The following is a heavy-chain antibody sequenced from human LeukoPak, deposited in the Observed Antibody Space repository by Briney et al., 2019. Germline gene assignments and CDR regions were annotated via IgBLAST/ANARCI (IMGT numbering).Heavy chain of an antibody. CDR1: GFTFSSYE. D-gene: IGHD5-12*01. CDR2: ISSSGSTI. V-gene: IGHV3-48*03. J-gene: IGHJ5*02. Sequence: QAGGSLRLSCAASGFTFSSYEMNWVRQAPGKGLEWVSYISSSGSTIYYADSVRGRFTISRDNAKNSLYLQMNSLRAEDTAVYYCARNSGYDSTGWFDPWGQGTLVPVSS. CDR3: ARNSGYDSTGWFDP.